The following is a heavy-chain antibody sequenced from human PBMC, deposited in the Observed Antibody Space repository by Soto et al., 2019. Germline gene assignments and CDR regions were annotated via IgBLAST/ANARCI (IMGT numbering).Heavy chain of an antibody. CDR1: GGTFSSYA. V-gene: IGHV1-69*13. J-gene: IGHJ6*02. Sequence: ASVKVSCKASGGTFSSYAISWVRQAPGQGLEWMGGIIPIFGTANYAQKFQGRVTITADESTSTAYMELSSLRPEDTAVYYCARVKGGYSYGTLYYYYGMDVWGQGTTVTVSS. CDR3: ARVKGGYSYGTLYYYYGMDV. CDR2: IIPIFGTA. D-gene: IGHD5-18*01.